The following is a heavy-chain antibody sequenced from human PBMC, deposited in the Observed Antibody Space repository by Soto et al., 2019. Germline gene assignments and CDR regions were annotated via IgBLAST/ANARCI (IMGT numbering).Heavy chain of an antibody. V-gene: IGHV4-4*02. Sequence: SETLSLTCAVSGGSISSSNWWSWVRQPPGKGLEWIGEIYHSGSTNYNPSLKSRVTISVDKSKNQFSLKLSSVTAADTAVYYCARAYYYDSTGSRRYAFDIWGQGTMVT. CDR1: GGSISSSNW. CDR3: ARAYYYDSTGSRRYAFDI. CDR2: IYHSGST. J-gene: IGHJ3*02. D-gene: IGHD3-22*01.